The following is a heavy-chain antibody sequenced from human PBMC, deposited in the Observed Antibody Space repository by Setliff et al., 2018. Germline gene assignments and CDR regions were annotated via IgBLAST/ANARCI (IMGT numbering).Heavy chain of an antibody. CDR2: ISPVGST. Sequence: SETLSLTCGVSGGSGSFSAYYWSWIRQPPGKGLEWIGEISPVGSTIYNPSLRGRVTMSVDTSNKRFSLNLTSVTAADTAVYYCARGRNVAARLFDSWGQGTLVTVSS. V-gene: IGHV4-34*01. D-gene: IGHD6-6*01. CDR3: ARGRNVAARLFDS. CDR1: GGSGSFSAYY. J-gene: IGHJ4*02.